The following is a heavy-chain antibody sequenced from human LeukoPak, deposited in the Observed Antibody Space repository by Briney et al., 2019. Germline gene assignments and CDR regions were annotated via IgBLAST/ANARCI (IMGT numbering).Heavy chain of an antibody. D-gene: IGHD3-22*01. J-gene: IGHJ3*02. V-gene: IGHV3-74*01. CDR2: INSDGSST. Sequence: GGSLRLSCAASGFSFDIYAMGWVRQAPGKGLVWVSRINSDGSSTSYADSVKGRFTISRDNAKNTLYLQMNSLRAEDTAVYYCARDDYDSSNGAFDIWGQGTMVTVSS. CDR1: GFSFDIYA. CDR3: ARDDYDSSNGAFDI.